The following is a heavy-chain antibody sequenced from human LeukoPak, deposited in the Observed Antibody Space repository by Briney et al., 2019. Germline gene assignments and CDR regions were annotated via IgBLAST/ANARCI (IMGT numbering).Heavy chain of an antibody. CDR3: ASYDFWSGYTFDY. D-gene: IGHD3-3*01. Sequence: SETLSLTCAVYGGSFSGYYWSWIRQPPGKGLEWIWEINHSGSTNYNPSLKSRVTISVDTSKNKFSLKLSSVTAADTAVYYCASYDFWSGYTFDYWGQGTLVTVSS. CDR1: GGSFSGYY. J-gene: IGHJ4*02. V-gene: IGHV4-34*01. CDR2: INHSGST.